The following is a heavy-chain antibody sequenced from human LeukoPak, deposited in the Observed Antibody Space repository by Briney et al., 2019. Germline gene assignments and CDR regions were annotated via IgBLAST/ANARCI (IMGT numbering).Heavy chain of an antibody. CDR1: GYTFTGYN. D-gene: IGHD3-10*01. CDR3: ARGAHKNLDQRGRRGDY. J-gene: IGHJ4*02. Sequence: ASVKVSCKASGYTFTGYNMPWVRQAPGQGLEWMGWINPNSGGTNYTQSFQGRVTMTRDTSISAAYMDLSRLRSDDTAVYYCARGAHKNLDQRGRRGDYWGQGTLVTVSS. V-gene: IGHV1-2*02. CDR2: INPNSGGT.